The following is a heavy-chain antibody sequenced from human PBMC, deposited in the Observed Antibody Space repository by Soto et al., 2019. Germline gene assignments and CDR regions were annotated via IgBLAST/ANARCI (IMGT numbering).Heavy chain of an antibody. CDR2: INGGNGVT. Sequence: GASVKVSFKAPVYTFTSYAMNWVRQAPGRRLERMGWINGGNGVTKYSQRFQDRVATTRNTSANTVYMELSSLTSEATAIAFCGRAPVSIYSEDFRWGRGTPVTVSS. CDR1: VYTFTSYA. D-gene: IGHD6-13*01. J-gene: IGHJ4*02. CDR3: GRAPVSIYSEDFR. V-gene: IGHV1-3*01.